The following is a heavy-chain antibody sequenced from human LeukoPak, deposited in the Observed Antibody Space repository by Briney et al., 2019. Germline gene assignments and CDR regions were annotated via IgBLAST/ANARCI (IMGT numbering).Heavy chain of an antibody. J-gene: IGHJ4*02. Sequence: GASLRLSWAASGFPFSSHAMSWVRQPPGKGLECVSTISDSFRITDDADSVKGRFTISRDNSKNTLYLQMNTLRAEDTAVYYCAKRHGDYFDYWGQGTLVTVSS. CDR1: GFPFSSHA. CDR2: ISDSFRIT. D-gene: IGHD4-17*01. V-gene: IGHV3-23*01. CDR3: AKRHGDYFDY.